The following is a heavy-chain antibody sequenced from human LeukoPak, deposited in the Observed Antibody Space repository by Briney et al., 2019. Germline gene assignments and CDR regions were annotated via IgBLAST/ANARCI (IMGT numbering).Heavy chain of an antibody. V-gene: IGHV3-23*01. CDR3: AKDRRGCSSSFDY. CDR1: GFTFSSYA. CDR2: ISGSGGST. J-gene: IGHJ4*02. Sequence: SGGTLRLSCAASGFTFSSYAMSWVRQAPGKGLEWISAISGSGGSTYYADSVKGRSTISRDNSKNTLYLQMNSLRAEDTAVYYCAKDRRGCSSSFDYWGQGPWSPSPQ. D-gene: IGHD6-13*01.